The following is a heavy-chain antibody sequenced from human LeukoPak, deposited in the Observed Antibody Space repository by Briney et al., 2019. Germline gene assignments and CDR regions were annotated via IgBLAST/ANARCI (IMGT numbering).Heavy chain of an antibody. V-gene: IGHV3-13*01. D-gene: IGHD5-24*01. CDR1: GFTFSSYV. J-gene: IGHJ4*02. Sequence: GGSLRLSCAASGFTFSSYVMHWVRQATGKGLEWVSAIGTAGDTYYPGSVKGRFTISRENAKNSLYLQMNSLRAGDTAVYYCARTSRDGYNYNAHFDYWGQGTLVTVSS. CDR3: ARTSRDGYNYNAHFDY. CDR2: IGTAGDT.